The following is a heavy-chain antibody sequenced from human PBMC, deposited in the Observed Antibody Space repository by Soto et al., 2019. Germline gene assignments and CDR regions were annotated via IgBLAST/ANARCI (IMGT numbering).Heavy chain of an antibody. D-gene: IGHD3-10*01. CDR1: GFTFTNFA. J-gene: IGHJ6*02. CDR2: VNGGGDRE. V-gene: IGHV3-23*01. CDR3: ARGGASRGHYYGVDV. Sequence: GGSLRLSCTASGFTFTNFAMTWVRQAPGKGLEWVSSVNGGGDREYYADFAKGRFILSRDNSKNTVFLQMQSLRDEDTALYYCARGGASRGHYYGVDVWGQGTMVTVSS.